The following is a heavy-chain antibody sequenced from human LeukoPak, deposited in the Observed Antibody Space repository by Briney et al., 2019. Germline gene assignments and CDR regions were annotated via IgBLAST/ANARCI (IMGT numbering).Heavy chain of an antibody. Sequence: GMSLRLSCAASGFVFSSYGMHWVRQAPGKGLEWVAVTSYDGRSEFYGESVKGRFSISRDNSKNMVYLQMNSLTAEDTAAYYCAKVGLYIGTLRSFFDNWGQGTLVTVSS. CDR3: AKVGLYIGTLRSFFDN. CDR1: GFVFSSYG. D-gene: IGHD5-12*01. CDR2: TSYDGRSE. J-gene: IGHJ4*02. V-gene: IGHV3-30*18.